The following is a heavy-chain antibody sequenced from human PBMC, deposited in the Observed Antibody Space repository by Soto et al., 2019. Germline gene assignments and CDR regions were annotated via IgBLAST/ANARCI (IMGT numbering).Heavy chain of an antibody. CDR2: IIPIFGTA. CDR3: ATSPRYCTNGVFRPVKHSSYGMDF. D-gene: IGHD2-8*01. CDR1: GGTFSSYA. J-gene: IGHJ6*02. V-gene: IGHV1-69*06. Sequence: AAVKVSCKASGGTFSSYAISWVRQAPGQGLEWMGGIIPIFGTANYAQKFQGRVTITADKSTSTAYMELSSLRSEDTAVYYCATSPRYCTNGVFRPVKHSSYGMDFPCQATSLSVS.